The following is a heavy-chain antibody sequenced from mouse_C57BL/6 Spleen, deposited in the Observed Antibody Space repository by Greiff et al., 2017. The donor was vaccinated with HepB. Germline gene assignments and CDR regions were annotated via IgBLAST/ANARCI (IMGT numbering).Heavy chain of an antibody. CDR2: IDPENGDT. CDR1: GFNIKDDY. J-gene: IGHJ1*03. CDR3: TYAAGSPWYFDV. Sequence: VQLQQSGAELVRPGASVKLSCTASGFNIKDDYMHWVKQRPEQGLEWIGWIDPENGDTEYASKFQGKATITADTSSNTAYLQLSSLTSEDTAVYYCTYAAGSPWYFDVWGTGTTVTVSS. D-gene: IGHD1-1*01. V-gene: IGHV14-4*01.